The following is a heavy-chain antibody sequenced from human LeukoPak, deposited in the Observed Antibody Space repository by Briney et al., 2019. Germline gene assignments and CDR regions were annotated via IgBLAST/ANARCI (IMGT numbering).Heavy chain of an antibody. V-gene: IGHV5-51*01. J-gene: IGHJ4*02. CDR2: IYPGDSDT. D-gene: IGHD7-27*01. CDR3: ARQADWGFDY. Sequence: RGESLKISCKGSGYSFTSYWIGWVRQMPGKGLEWMGVIYPGDSDTRYSPSLQGRVTISADKSISTAYLQWSGLKASDTAMYYCARQADWGFDYWGQGTLVTVSS. CDR1: GYSFTSYW.